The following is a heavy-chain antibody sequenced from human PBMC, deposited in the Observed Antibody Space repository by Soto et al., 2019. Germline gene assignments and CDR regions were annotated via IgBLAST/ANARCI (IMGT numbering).Heavy chain of an antibody. J-gene: IGHJ4*02. CDR2: IMPLFGPA. V-gene: IGHV1-69*01. Sequence: QVQLVQSGAEVKKPGSSVRVSCKASGGTFSSYAFSWVRQAPGQGLEWMGGIMPLFGPANYAQKFQGRVRITADESTSTAYMELNSLISEDTAVYYCANTASWGASKCFDNWGQGTLVTVSS. CDR1: GGTFSSYA. D-gene: IGHD3-16*01. CDR3: ANTASWGASKCFDN.